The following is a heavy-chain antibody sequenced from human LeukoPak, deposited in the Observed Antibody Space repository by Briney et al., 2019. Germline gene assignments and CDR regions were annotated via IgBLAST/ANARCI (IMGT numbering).Heavy chain of an antibody. CDR2: INTNSGNP. CDR3: SRRQYYGTRSYYFDF. V-gene: IGHV7-4-1*02. Sequence: ASVKVSCKASGYTFTSYALYWVRQPPGQGREWMGWINTNSGNPTYAQSFQGRFIFSLDTSFSTAYLQISRLTAEDTAVYYCSRRQYYGTRSYYFDFWCQG. D-gene: IGHD3-10*01. J-gene: IGHJ4*02. CDR1: GYTFTSYA.